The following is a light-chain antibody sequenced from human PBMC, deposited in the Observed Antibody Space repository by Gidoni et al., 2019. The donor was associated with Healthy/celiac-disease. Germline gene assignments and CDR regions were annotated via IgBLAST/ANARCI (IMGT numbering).Light chain of an antibody. J-gene: IGLJ3*02. CDR2: RNN. CDR1: SSNIGSNY. V-gene: IGLV1-47*01. CDR3: AAWDDSLSGWV. Sequence: QSVLNQPPSASGTPGQRVTISFSGSSSNIGSNYVYWYQQLPGTDPKLLIYRNNQRPSGVPDRFSGSKSGTSASLAISGLRSEDEADYYCAAWDDSLSGWVFGGGTKLTVL.